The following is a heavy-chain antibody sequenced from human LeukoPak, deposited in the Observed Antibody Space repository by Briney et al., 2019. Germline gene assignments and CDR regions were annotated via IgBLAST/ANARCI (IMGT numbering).Heavy chain of an antibody. Sequence: GSLRLSCAASGFTFSSYAMSWVRQAPGKGLEWVSAISGSGGSTYYADSVKGRFTISRDNSKNTLYLQMNSLRAEDTAVYYCAKDGAWSGYFDVFDYWGQGTLVTVSS. V-gene: IGHV3-23*01. CDR2: ISGSGGST. D-gene: IGHD3-3*01. CDR1: GFTFSSYA. CDR3: AKDGAWSGYFDVFDY. J-gene: IGHJ4*02.